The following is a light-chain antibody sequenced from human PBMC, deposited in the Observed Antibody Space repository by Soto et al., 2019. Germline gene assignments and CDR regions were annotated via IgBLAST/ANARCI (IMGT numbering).Light chain of an antibody. CDR2: YDD. V-gene: IGLV1-36*01. CDR1: SSNIGNNA. CDR3: AEWDDSLNGVV. J-gene: IGLJ2*01. Sequence: QSVLTQPPSVSAAPRQRVTISCSGSSSNIGNNAVNWYQQLPGKAPKLLIYYDDLLPSGVSDRFSGSKSGTSASLAISGLQSEDEADYSCAEWDDSLNGVVFGGGTKLTVL.